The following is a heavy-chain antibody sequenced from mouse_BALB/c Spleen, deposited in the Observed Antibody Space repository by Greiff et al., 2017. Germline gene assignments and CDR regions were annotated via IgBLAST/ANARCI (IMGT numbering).Heavy chain of an antibody. V-gene: IGHV5-12-1*01. CDR3: ARHYDYAWFAY. CDR2: ISSGGGST. CDR1: GFAFSSYD. J-gene: IGHJ3*01. Sequence: EVQLMESGGGLVKPGGSLKLSCAASGFAFSSYDMSWRRQTPEKRLEWVAYISSGGGSTYYPDTVKGRFTISRDNAKNTLYLQMSSLKSEDTAMYYCARHYDYAWFAYWGQGTLVTVSA. D-gene: IGHD2-4*01.